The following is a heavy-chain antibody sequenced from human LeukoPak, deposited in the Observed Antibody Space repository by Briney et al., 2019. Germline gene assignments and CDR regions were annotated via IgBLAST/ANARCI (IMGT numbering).Heavy chain of an antibody. J-gene: IGHJ4*02. Sequence: SQTLSLTCAVSGGSLSSGGYSWSWIWQPPGTGLEWIGYIYHSGSTYHNPSLKSRVTISVDRSKNQFSLKLSSVTAADTAVYYCAASRPRAAAGTFDHWGQGTLVTVSS. CDR2: IYHSGST. CDR1: GGSLSSGGYS. CDR3: AASRPRAAAGTFDH. V-gene: IGHV4-30-2*01. D-gene: IGHD6-13*01.